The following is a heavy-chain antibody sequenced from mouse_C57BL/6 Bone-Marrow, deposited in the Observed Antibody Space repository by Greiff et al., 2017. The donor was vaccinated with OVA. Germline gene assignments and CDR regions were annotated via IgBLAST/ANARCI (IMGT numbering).Heavy chain of an antibody. CDR1: GFNIKNTY. CDR3: ARREVTTGYYFDY. Sequence: VHVKQSVAELVRPGASVKLSCTASGFNIKNTYMHWVKQRPEQGLEWIGRIDPANGNTKYAPKFQGKATITADTSSNTAYLQLSSLTSEDTAIYYCARREVTTGYYFDYWGQGTTLTVSS. CDR2: IDPANGNT. D-gene: IGHD2-2*01. J-gene: IGHJ2*01. V-gene: IGHV14-3*01.